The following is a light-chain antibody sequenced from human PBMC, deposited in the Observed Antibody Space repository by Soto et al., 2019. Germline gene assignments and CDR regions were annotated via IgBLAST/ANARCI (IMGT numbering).Light chain of an antibody. Sequence: EIVLTQSPGTLSLSPGERATLSCRASQSVSSSYLGWYQQTPGQAPRLLIYGASSRATGIPDRFSGSGSGTDCTLTISRLEPEDFAVYDCQQYGSSLLFGGGTKVEIK. J-gene: IGKJ4*01. V-gene: IGKV3-20*01. CDR2: GAS. CDR3: QQYGSSLL. CDR1: QSVSSSY.